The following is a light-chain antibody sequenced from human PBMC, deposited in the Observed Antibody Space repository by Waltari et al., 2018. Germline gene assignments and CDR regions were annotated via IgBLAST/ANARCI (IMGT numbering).Light chain of an antibody. CDR2: DTS. CDR3: QMYVRLPVT. Sequence: SCRASQSVGRALAWYQQKPGQAPRLLIYDTSTRATGISGKFSGSGSGTDFSLTISRVEPEDFAVYFCQMYVRLPVTFGQGTKVEVK. J-gene: IGKJ1*01. V-gene: IGKV3D-15*01. CDR1: QSVGRA.